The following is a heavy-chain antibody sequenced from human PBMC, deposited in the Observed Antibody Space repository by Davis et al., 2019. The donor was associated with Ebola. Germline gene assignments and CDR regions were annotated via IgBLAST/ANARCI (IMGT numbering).Heavy chain of an antibody. Sequence: GESLKISCAASGFTFSSYSMNWVRQAPGKGLEWVSSISSSSSYIYYADSVKGRFTISRDNAKNSLYLQMNSLRAEDTAVYYCARDSQYCSGGSCYVDDAFDIWGQGTMVTVSS. J-gene: IGHJ3*02. CDR2: ISSSSSYI. V-gene: IGHV3-21*01. D-gene: IGHD2-15*01. CDR3: ARDSQYCSGGSCYVDDAFDI. CDR1: GFTFSSYS.